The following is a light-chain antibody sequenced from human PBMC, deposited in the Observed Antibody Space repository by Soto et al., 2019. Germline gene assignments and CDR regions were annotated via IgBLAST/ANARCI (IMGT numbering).Light chain of an antibody. J-gene: IGKJ1*01. Sequence: ESVLTRSRGTLSLSPGERATLSFRSSQSFNSNYLAWYQQKPGQAPRLLIYETYTRATGIPDRFSGSGSGTDFTLTISRLQSEDFAVYYCQHYNYWPPKTFGQGTKVDIK. CDR2: ETY. CDR3: QHYNYWPPKT. V-gene: IGKV3-20*01. CDR1: QSFNSNY.